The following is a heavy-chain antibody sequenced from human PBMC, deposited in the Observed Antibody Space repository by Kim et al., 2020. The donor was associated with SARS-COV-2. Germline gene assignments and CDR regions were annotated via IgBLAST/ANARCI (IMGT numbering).Heavy chain of an antibody. CDR1: GGSFSGYY. CDR3: AWDGSAGSRLTWFDP. V-gene: IGHV4-34*01. D-gene: IGHD3-10*01. CDR2: INHSGST. Sequence: SETLSLTCAVYGGSFSGYYWSWIRQPPGKGLEWIGEINHSGSTNYNPSLTSRVTISVDTSKNQFSLTLSSVTAADTAVYYCAWDGSAGSRLTWFDPWGQG. J-gene: IGHJ5*02.